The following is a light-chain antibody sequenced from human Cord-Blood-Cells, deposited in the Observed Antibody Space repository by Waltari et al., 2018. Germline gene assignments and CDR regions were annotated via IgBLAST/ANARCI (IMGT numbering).Light chain of an antibody. V-gene: IGKV1-39*01. CDR3: QQSYSTPRT. Sequence: DIQMTQSPSSLSASVGDRVTITCRASQSISSYLNWYQQKPGKAPKLLIYAATSLQSGVQSSFSGSRAGTDFTRTINSLQPEEFATYYCQQSYSTPRTFGQGTNVEIK. J-gene: IGKJ1*01. CDR2: AAT. CDR1: QSISSY.